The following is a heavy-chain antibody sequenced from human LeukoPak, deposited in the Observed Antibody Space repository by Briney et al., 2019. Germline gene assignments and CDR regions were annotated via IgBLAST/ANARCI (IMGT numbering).Heavy chain of an antibody. V-gene: IGHV4-34*01. D-gene: IGHD7-27*01. CDR1: GGSFSGYY. Sequence: SETLSLTCAVYGGSFSGYYWSWIRQPPEKGLEWIGEINHSGSTNYNPSLKSRVTISVDTSKNQFSLKLSSVTAADTAVYYCARSRNWGYYYYYYMDVWGKGTTVTVSS. CDR2: INHSGST. CDR3: ARSRNWGYYYYYYMDV. J-gene: IGHJ6*03.